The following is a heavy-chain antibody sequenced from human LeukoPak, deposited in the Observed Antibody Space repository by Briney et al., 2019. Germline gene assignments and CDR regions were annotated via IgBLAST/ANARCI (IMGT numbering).Heavy chain of an antibody. CDR3: ARVEGYCSSTSCYWEGPRLDFDY. Sequence: GASVKVSCKASGYTFTSYDINWVRQATGQGLEWMGWMNPNSGNTGYAQKFQGRVTMTRNTSISTAYMELSSLRSEDTAVYYCARVEGYCSSTSCYWEGPRLDFDYWGQGTLVTVSS. V-gene: IGHV1-8*01. J-gene: IGHJ4*02. D-gene: IGHD2-2*01. CDR2: MNPNSGNT. CDR1: GYTFTSYD.